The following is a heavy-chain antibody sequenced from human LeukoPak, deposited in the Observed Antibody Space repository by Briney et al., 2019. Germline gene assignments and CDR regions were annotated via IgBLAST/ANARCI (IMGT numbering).Heavy chain of an antibody. CDR1: GFTFSSYA. CDR2: ISYDGSNK. V-gene: IGHV3-30*04. CDR3: ARGVTTFDY. Sequence: GGSLRLSCAASGFTFSSYAMHWVRQAPGKGLEWVAVISYDGSNKYYADSVKGRFTISRDNAKNSLYLQMNSLRAEDTAVYYCARGVTTFDYWGQGTLVTVSS. D-gene: IGHD4-11*01. J-gene: IGHJ4*02.